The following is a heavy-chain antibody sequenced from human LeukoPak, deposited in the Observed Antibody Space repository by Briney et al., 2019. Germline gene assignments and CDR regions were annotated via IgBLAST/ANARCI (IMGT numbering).Heavy chain of an antibody. D-gene: IGHD3-10*01. J-gene: IGHJ4*02. CDR1: GYTFTSYG. Sequence: ASVEVSCKASGYTFTSYGISWVRQAPGQGLGWMGWISAYNGNTNYAQKLQGRVTMTTDTSTSTAYMELRSLRSGDTAVYYCARRGDYYGSGSSPYYFDYWGQGTLVTVSS. CDR2: ISAYNGNT. CDR3: ARRGDYYGSGSSPYYFDY. V-gene: IGHV1-18*01.